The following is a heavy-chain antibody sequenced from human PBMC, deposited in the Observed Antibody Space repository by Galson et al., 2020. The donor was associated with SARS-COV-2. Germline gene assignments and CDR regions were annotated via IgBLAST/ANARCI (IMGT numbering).Heavy chain of an antibody. J-gene: IGHJ4*02. D-gene: IGHD2-21*02. CDR2: ISGSNGNT. CDR1: GYTFNNFH. Sequence: ASVKVSCKASGYTFNNFHINWVRQAPGQGLEWMGWISGSNGNTNYAQKLQGRVTMTRDTSTSTAYMELRNLRSDDTAVYYCARGTTYCGGDCQDYWGQGTLVTVSS. V-gene: IGHV1-18*04. CDR3: ARGTTYCGGDCQDY.